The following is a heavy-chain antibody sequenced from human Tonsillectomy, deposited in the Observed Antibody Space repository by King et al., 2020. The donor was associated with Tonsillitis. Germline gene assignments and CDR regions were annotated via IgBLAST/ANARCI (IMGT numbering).Heavy chain of an antibody. Sequence: VQLVESGGGLVQPGGSLRLSCAASGFIFSSYAMSWVRQAPGKGLEWVSTISGSGGSTYYADSVKGRFTISRDNSRNTLYLQMNSLRAEDTAVYYCAKATFSEYYYDDSGYFGFDYWGQGTLVTVSS. CDR1: GFIFSSYA. CDR2: ISGSGGST. CDR3: AKATFSEYYYDDSGYFGFDY. D-gene: IGHD3-22*01. J-gene: IGHJ4*02. V-gene: IGHV3-23*04.